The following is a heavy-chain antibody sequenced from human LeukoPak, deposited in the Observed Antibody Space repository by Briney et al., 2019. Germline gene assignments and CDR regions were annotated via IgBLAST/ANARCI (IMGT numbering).Heavy chain of an antibody. CDR3: ASGPPFLKYFEY. J-gene: IGHJ4*02. CDR2: ISVGAGYI. V-gene: IGHV3-23*01. CDR1: GFXFSTYV. Sequence: GGSLRLSCAASGFXFSTYVINWFRQAPGKGLEWVSTISVGAGYIFYADSVKGRFTISRDDSNNALYLQMHSLRAEDTALYYCASGPPFLKYFEYWGQGTLVTVSS. D-gene: IGHD3-3*01.